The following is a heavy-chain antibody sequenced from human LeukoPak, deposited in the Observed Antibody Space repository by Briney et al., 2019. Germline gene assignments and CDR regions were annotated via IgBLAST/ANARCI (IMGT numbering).Heavy chain of an antibody. J-gene: IGHJ4*02. CDR1: GGTFSSYA. CDR3: ARDRGIAAAARGALFDY. Sequence: SVKVSCKASGGTFSSYAISWVRQAPGQGLEWMGGIIPIFGTANYAQKFQGRVTITADKSTSTAYMELSSLRSEDTAVYYCARDRGIAAAARGALFDYWGQGTLVTVSS. D-gene: IGHD6-13*01. V-gene: IGHV1-69*06. CDR2: IIPIFGTA.